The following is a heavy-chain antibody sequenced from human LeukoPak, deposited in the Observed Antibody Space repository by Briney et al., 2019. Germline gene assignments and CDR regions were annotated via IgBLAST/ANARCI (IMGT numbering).Heavy chain of an antibody. Sequence: PSETLSLTCTVSGGSISSGGYYWSWIRQPPGKGLEWIGYIYYSGSTNYNPSLKSRVTISVDTSKNQFSLKLSSVTAADTAVYYCARDRPYYYDSSGYHRAFDIWGQGTMVTVSS. CDR2: IYYSGST. J-gene: IGHJ3*02. V-gene: IGHV4-61*08. D-gene: IGHD3-22*01. CDR1: GGSISSGGYY. CDR3: ARDRPYYYDSSGYHRAFDI.